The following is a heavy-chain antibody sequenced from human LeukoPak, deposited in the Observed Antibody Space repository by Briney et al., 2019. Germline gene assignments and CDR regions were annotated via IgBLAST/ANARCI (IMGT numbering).Heavy chain of an antibody. D-gene: IGHD6-19*01. J-gene: IGHJ6*03. CDR2: IYHSGST. CDR1: GYSISNGNY. Sequence: PSETLSLTCTVSGYSISNGNYWGWIRQPPGKGLEWIGSIYHSGSTYYNPSLKSRVTTSVDTSKNQFSLKLSSVTATGTAVYYCARDETYSSDWQSNHYYYYMDVWGKGTTVTVSS. V-gene: IGHV4-38-2*02. CDR3: ARDETYSSDWQSNHYYYYMDV.